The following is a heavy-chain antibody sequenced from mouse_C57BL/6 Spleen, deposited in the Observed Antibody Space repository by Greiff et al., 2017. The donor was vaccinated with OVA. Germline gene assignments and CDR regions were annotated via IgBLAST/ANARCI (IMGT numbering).Heavy chain of an antibody. CDR3: ARNYYYGSSLWYFDV. CDR1: GFSLTSYA. J-gene: IGHJ1*03. D-gene: IGHD1-1*01. Sequence: VKVVESGPGLVAPSQSLSITCTVSGFSLTSYAISWVRQPPGKGLEWLGVIWTGGGTNYNSALKSRLSISKDNSKSQVFLKMNSLQTDDTARYYCARNYYYGSSLWYFDVWGTGTTVTASS. V-gene: IGHV2-9-1*01. CDR2: IWTGGGT.